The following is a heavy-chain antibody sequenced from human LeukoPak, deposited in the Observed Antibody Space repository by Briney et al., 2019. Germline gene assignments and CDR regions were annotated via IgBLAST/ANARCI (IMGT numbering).Heavy chain of an antibody. V-gene: IGHV1-69*13. CDR3: ARDARYDILTGYSYYYYMDV. CDR2: IIPIFGTA. Sequence: GASVKVSCKASGGTFSSYAISWVRQAPGQGLEWMGGIIPIFGTANYAQKFQGRVTITADESTSTAYMELSSLRSEDTAVYYCARDARYDILTGYSYYYYMDVWGKRTTVTVSS. D-gene: IGHD3-9*01. CDR1: GGTFSSYA. J-gene: IGHJ6*03.